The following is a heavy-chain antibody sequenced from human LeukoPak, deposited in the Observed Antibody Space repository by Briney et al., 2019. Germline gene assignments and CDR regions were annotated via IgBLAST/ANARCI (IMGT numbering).Heavy chain of an antibody. Sequence: GGSLRLSCAASGFTFSSYGMHWVRQAPGKGLEWVAFIRYDGSNKYYADSVKGRFTISRDNSKNTLYLQMNSLRAEDTAVYYCAKGLPHRVVPAAMHALDYWGQGTLVTVSS. CDR2: IRYDGSNK. V-gene: IGHV3-30*02. CDR1: GFTFSSYG. D-gene: IGHD2-2*01. CDR3: AKGLPHRVVPAAMHALDY. J-gene: IGHJ4*02.